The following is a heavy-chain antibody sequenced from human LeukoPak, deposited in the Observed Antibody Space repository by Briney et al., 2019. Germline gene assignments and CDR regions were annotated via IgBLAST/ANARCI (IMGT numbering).Heavy chain of an antibody. CDR3: ARTVAAAGTFGAYYYYYMDV. CDR1: GTSISYCYI. Sequence: SEPFELICSVYGTSISYCYIWARVRQAPGEGLDWIGSIKHNGSTYYNPSLKSRVPISVDTSKNQFSLKLSSVTAADTAVYYCARTVAAAGTFGAYYYYYMDVWGKATTVTVSS. J-gene: IGHJ6*03. D-gene: IGHD6-13*01. V-gene: IGHV4-38-2*01. CDR2: IKHNGST.